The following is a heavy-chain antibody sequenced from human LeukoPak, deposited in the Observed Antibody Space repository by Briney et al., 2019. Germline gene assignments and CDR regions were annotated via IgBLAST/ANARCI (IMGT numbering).Heavy chain of an antibody. D-gene: IGHD3-10*01. CDR3: ARDPVGTFGELLPDY. CDR1: GFTFSSYA. Sequence: TGGSLGLSCAASGFTFSSYAMHWVRQAPGKGLEYVSAISSNGGSTYYANSVKGRFTISRDNSKNTLYLQMGSLRAEDMAVYYCARDPVGTFGELLPDYWGQGTLVTVSS. J-gene: IGHJ4*02. CDR2: ISSNGGST. V-gene: IGHV3-64*01.